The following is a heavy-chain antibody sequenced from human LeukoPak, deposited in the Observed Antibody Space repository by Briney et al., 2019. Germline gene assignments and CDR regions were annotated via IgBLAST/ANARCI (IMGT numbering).Heavy chain of an antibody. CDR3: ARVGYYYGSGSYLDY. CDR1: GFTFTSYY. J-gene: IGHJ4*02. CDR2: INPSGGST. D-gene: IGHD3-10*01. V-gene: IGHV1-46*01. Sequence: PGGSLRLSCAASGFTFTSYYMHWVRQAPGQGLEWMGIINPSGGSTSYAQKFQGRVTMTRDTSTSTVYMELSSLRSEDTAVYYCARVGYYYGSGSYLDYWGQGTLVTVSS.